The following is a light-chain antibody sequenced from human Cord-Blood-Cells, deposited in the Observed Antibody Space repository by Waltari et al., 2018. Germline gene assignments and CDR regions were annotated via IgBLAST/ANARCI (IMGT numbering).Light chain of an antibody. V-gene: IGLV2-23*01. CDR3: CSYAGSSTLV. Sequence: QSALTQPASVSGSHGPSITISCTVTRRDVGRYNLVSWYQQHPGKAPKLMIYEGSKRPSGVSNRFSGSKSGNTASLTISGLQAEDEADYYCCSYAGSSTLVFGGGTKLTVL. J-gene: IGLJ2*01. CDR1: RRDVGRYNL. CDR2: EGS.